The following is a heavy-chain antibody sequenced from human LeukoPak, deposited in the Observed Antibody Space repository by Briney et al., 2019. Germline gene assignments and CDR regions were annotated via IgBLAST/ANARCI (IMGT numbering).Heavy chain of an antibody. J-gene: IGHJ6*03. CDR2: INTNTGNP. CDR3: ARGAPDFWSVYYMDV. Sequence: GASVKVSCKASGYTFTSYAMNWVRQAPGQGLEWMGWINTNTGNPTYAQGFTGRFVFSLDTSVSTAYLQISSLKAEDTAVYYCARGAPDFWSVYYMDVWGQGTTVTVSS. D-gene: IGHD3-3*01. V-gene: IGHV7-4-1*02. CDR1: GYTFTSYA.